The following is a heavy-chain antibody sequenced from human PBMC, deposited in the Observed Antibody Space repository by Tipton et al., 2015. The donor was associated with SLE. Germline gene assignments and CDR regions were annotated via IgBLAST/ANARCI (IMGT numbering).Heavy chain of an antibody. CDR3: ARDEYRYDTTGYHLLGHFDF. CDR2: IYYTGNT. D-gene: IGHD3-22*01. Sequence: LRLSCTVSVGSISSSSYYWAWIRQPPGKGLEWIGSIYYTGNTFYNPSLKSRVTISVDTSKNQFSLNLSSVTAADTAVYYCARDEYRYDTTGYHLLGHFDFWGQGTLVTVSS. J-gene: IGHJ4*02. V-gene: IGHV4-39*07. CDR1: VGSISSSSYY.